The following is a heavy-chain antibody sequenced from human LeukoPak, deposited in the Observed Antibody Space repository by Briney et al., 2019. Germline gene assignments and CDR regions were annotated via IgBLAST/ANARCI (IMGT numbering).Heavy chain of an antibody. J-gene: IGHJ4*02. D-gene: IGHD4-17*01. CDR2: IYSSGST. Sequence: SETLSLTCTGSGGSISSYYWSWIRKPAGKGLEWIGRIYSSGSTNYNPSLKSRVTMSVDTTKNQFSLKLSSVSAADTAVYYCARGGDYERDYWGQGTLVTVSS. CDR3: ARGGDYERDY. CDR1: GGSISSYY. V-gene: IGHV4-4*07.